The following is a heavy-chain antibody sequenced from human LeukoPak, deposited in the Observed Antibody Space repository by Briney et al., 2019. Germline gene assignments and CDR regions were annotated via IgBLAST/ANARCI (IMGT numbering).Heavy chain of an antibody. J-gene: IGHJ6*03. D-gene: IGHD3-10*01. Sequence: SAPLSLPSTVSGGSISSYYWSWSRQPPGKGLEWIGYIYYSGSTNYNPSLKSRVTISVDTSKNQFSLKLSSVTAADTAVYYCARHMVRGVRGVYYMDVWGKGTTVTISS. CDR3: ARHMVRGVRGVYYMDV. CDR2: IYYSGST. CDR1: GGSISSYY. V-gene: IGHV4-59*01.